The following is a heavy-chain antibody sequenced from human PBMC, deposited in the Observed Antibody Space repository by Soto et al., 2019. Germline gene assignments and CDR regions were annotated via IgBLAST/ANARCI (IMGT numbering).Heavy chain of an antibody. D-gene: IGHD5-18*01. J-gene: IGHJ6*02. Sequence: GESLKISCKGSGYSFTSYWISWVRQMPGKGLEWMGRIDPSDSYTNYSPSFQGHVTISADKSISTAYLQWSSLKASDTAMYYCARQTLTAPYYYYGMDVWRHGTPVTVS. CDR2: IDPSDSYT. V-gene: IGHV5-10-1*01. CDR1: GYSFTSYW. CDR3: ARQTLTAPYYYYGMDV.